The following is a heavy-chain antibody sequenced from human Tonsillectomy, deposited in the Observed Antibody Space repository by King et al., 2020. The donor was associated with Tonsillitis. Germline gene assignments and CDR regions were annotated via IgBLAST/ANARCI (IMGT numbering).Heavy chain of an antibody. J-gene: IGHJ3*01. V-gene: IGHV1-18*04. D-gene: IGHD3-16*01. CDR3: ARDMLGSITTFDALNL. Sequence: VQLVESGAEVKKPGASVTVSCKASGYTFTSHGISWLRQAPGKGLEWMGWISADNGNTNYAQRLQGRVTMTRDKSKSTAYMELRSLRSDDTAVYYCARDMLGSITTFDALNLCGQGPMVTVSS. CDR2: ISADNGNT. CDR1: GYTFTSHG.